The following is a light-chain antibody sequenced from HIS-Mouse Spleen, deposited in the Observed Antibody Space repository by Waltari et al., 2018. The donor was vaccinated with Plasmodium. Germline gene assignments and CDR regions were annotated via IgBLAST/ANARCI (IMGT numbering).Light chain of an antibody. V-gene: IGLV3-21*02. CDR3: QVWDSSSDHHV. CDR1: NIGSKS. J-gene: IGLJ2*01. CDR2: DVS. Sequence: SYVLTQPPSVSVAPGQTARITCGGNNIGSKSVHWYQQKPGQAPVLVVYDVSDRPSGIPERFSGSNSGNTATLTISRVEAGDEADYYCQVWDSSSDHHVFGGGTKLTVL.